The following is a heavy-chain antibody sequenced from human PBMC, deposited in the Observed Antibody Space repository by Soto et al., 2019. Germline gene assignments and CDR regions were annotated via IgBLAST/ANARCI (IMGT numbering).Heavy chain of an antibody. J-gene: IGHJ1*01. CDR3: ARGGSGWYLPQYFQH. CDR1: GGSISSGSYY. V-gene: IGHV4-31*03. Sequence: SEILSLTCTVSGGSISSGSYYWSWIRQHPGKGLEWMGYIYYSGSTYYNPSLKSRVTISVDTSKNQFSLKLSSVTAEDTAVYYCARGGSGWYLPQYFQHWGQGTLVTVSS. D-gene: IGHD6-19*01. CDR2: IYYSGST.